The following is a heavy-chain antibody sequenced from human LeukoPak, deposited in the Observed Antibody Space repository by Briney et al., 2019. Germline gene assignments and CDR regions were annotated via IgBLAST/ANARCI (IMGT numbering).Heavy chain of an antibody. CDR1: GFTFSDFY. Sequence: GRSLRLSCAASGFTFSDFYMSWIRQAPGKGLEWVSYISSSGSTIYYADSVKGRFTISRDNAKNSLYLQMNSLGAEDTAVYYCASLSRYCSSTNCYPYWGQGTLVTVSS. CDR2: ISSSGSTI. D-gene: IGHD2-2*01. CDR3: ASLSRYCSSTNCYPY. V-gene: IGHV3-11*01. J-gene: IGHJ4*02.